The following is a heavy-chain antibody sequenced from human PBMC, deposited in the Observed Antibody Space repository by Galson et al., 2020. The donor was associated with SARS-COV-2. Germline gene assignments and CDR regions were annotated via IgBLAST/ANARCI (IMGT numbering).Heavy chain of an antibody. D-gene: IGHD6-13*01. CDR3: ARDGQTIAGAFDI. V-gene: IGHV4-61*02. CDR1: GGSLRSGSNY. CDR2: IYVAGST. J-gene: IGHJ3*02. Sequence: ETSETLSLTCTVSGGSLRSGSNYWSWIRQPAGKRPEWIGRIYVAGSTNYNPSLKSRVTISVDASEHQFSLKVNSVTAADTAVYYCARDGQTIAGAFDIGGQGTMVTVSS.